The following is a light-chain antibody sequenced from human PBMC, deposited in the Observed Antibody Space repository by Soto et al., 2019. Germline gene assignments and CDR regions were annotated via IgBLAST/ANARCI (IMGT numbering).Light chain of an antibody. CDR3: SSYTSSSTRV. V-gene: IGLV2-14*01. CDR1: SSDVGDYNY. J-gene: IGLJ1*01. Sequence: ALTQPASVSGSPGQSITISCTGTSSDVGDYNYVSWYQQHPGKAPKLMIYDVSNRPSGVSNRFSGSKSGNTASLTISGLQAEDEADYYCSSYTSSSTRVFGTGTKVTVL. CDR2: DVS.